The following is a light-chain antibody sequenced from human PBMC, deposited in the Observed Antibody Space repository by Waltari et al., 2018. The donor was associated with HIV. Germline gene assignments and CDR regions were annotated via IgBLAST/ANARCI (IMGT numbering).Light chain of an antibody. CDR1: QGIDIY. J-gene: IGKJ5*01. CDR2: EAA. CDR3: QKYKSYPST. V-gene: IGKV1-16*01. Sequence: DIQMTQSPFSLSASVGDRVTITCRASQGIDIYLAWFQQKPGKAPKSLIYEAANLQSGGPSRFSGSGFGTDFTLTITSLQTEDFATYYCQKYKSYPSTCGQGTRLEIK.